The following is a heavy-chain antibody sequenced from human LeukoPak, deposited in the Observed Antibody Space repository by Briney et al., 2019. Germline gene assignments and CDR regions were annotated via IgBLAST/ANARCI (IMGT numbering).Heavy chain of an antibody. CDR3: ARDYGANIAFDI. CDR2: IIPIFGTA. Sequence: SVKVSCKASGGTFSSYAISWVRQAPGQGLEWMGGIIPIFGTANYAQKFQGRVTITADKPTSTAYMELSSLRSEDTAVYYCARDYGANIAFDIWGQGTMVTVSS. J-gene: IGHJ3*02. CDR1: GGTFSSYA. D-gene: IGHD2/OR15-2a*01. V-gene: IGHV1-69*06.